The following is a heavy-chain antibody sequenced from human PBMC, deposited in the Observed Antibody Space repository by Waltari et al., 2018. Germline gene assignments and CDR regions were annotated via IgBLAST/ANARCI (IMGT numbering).Heavy chain of an antibody. Sequence: EVQLVESGGGLIQPGGSLRLSCAASGFTVSSTYMSWVRQAPGKGLEWVSSISSSSSYIYNADSVKGRFTISRDNAKNSLYLQMNSLRAEDTAVYYCATAKSGSYYDFDYWGQGTLVTVSS. J-gene: IGHJ4*02. CDR3: ATAKSGSYYDFDY. D-gene: IGHD1-26*01. CDR2: ISSSSSYI. V-gene: IGHV3-21*01. CDR1: GFTVSSTY.